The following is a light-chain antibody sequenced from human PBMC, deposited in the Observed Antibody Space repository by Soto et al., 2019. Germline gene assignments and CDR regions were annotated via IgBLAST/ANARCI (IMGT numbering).Light chain of an antibody. Sequence: EIVLTQSPATLSLSPGERATLSCRASQSISNYLAWYQQKPGPAPRLLIYDASNRATGIPPRFSGSGSGTDFTLTINSLEPEDFAVYYCQQRNYWPIPFGQGTRLEVK. CDR3: QQRNYWPIP. CDR2: DAS. J-gene: IGKJ5*01. V-gene: IGKV3-11*01. CDR1: QSISNY.